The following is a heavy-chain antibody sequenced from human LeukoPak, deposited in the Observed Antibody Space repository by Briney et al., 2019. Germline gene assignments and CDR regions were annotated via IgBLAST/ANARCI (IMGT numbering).Heavy chain of an antibody. CDR1: GFTFSSYE. Sequence: GGSLRLSCAASGFTFSSYEMNWVRQAPGKGLEWVSYISSSGSTIYYADSVKGRFTISRDNAKNSLYLQMNSLRAEDTAVYYCARDPALGNWFDPWGQGTLVTVSS. J-gene: IGHJ5*02. D-gene: IGHD1-26*01. V-gene: IGHV3-48*03. CDR2: ISSSGSTI. CDR3: ARDPALGNWFDP.